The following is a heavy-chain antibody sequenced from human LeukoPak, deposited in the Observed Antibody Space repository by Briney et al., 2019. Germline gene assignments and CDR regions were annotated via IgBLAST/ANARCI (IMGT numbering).Heavy chain of an antibody. D-gene: IGHD2-15*01. Sequence: PGGSLRLSCEASGITFSSYSINWVRQAPGRGREWVSYISASNSTIYYADSVKGRFTISRYNAKNSMYLKMNSLRAEDTAVYYCARDREYCSGGSCSTGFDYWGQGTLVTVSS. CDR2: ISASNSTI. CDR3: ARDREYCSGGSCSTGFDY. CDR1: GITFSSYS. J-gene: IGHJ4*02. V-gene: IGHV3-48*01.